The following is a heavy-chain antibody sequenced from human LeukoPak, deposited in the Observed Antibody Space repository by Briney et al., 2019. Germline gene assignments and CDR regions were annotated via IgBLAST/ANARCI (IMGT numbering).Heavy chain of an antibody. J-gene: IGHJ4*02. CDR2: IDPSDSYT. CDR3: ARQITDQSSGYDSIDY. D-gene: IGHD5-12*01. Sequence: GESLKISCKGSGYSFTSYWISWVRQMPGKGLEWMGRIDPSDSYTNYSPSFQGHVTISADRSLSTAYLQWSSLKASDTAMYYCARQITDQSSGYDSIDYWGQGTLVTVSS. CDR1: GYSFTSYW. V-gene: IGHV5-10-1*01.